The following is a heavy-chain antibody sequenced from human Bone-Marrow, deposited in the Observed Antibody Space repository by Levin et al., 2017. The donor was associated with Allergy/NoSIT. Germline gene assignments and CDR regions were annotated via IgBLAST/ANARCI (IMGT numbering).Heavy chain of an antibody. CDR3: AKTAEQWLSYDAFDI. D-gene: IGHD6-19*01. CDR2: ISYDGSNK. V-gene: IGHV3-30*18. J-gene: IGHJ3*02. CDR1: GFTFSSYG. Sequence: GESLKISCAASGFTFSSYGMHWVRQAPGKGLEWVAVISYDGSNKYYADSVKGRFTISRDNSKNTLYLQMNSLRAEDTAVYYCAKTAEQWLSYDAFDIWGQGTMVTVSS.